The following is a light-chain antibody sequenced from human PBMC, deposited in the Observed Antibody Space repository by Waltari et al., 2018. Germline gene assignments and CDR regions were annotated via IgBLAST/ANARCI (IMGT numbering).Light chain of an antibody. V-gene: IGKV1-17*01. CDR2: SAS. J-gene: IGKJ2*01. CDR1: QGIRND. Sequence: DIQMTQSPSSLSASVGDKVTITCRASQGIRNDLAWYQQKPGTAPKRLIYSASSLQRGVPSRFSGSGSGTEFTLTISGLQSEDVATYYCLQYNTYPYIFGQGTKLVI. CDR3: LQYNTYPYI.